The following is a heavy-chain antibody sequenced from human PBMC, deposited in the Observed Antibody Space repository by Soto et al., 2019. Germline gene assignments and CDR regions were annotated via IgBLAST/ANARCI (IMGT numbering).Heavy chain of an antibody. CDR1: GFTFSSYA. J-gene: IGHJ5*02. CDR2: ISGTGGTP. D-gene: IGHD1-26*01. V-gene: IGHV3-23*01. CDR3: ARDMGGPSDL. Sequence: PGGSLRLSCAASGFTFSSYAMAWVRQAPGKGPEWVSGISGTGGTPYYADSVKGRFTISRDNSQNTLYLQMNRLRAEDTAIFYCARDMGGPSDLWGQGTLVTVSS.